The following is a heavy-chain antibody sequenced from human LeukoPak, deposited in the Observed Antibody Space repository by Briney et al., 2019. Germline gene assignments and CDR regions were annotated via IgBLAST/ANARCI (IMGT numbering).Heavy chain of an antibody. J-gene: IGHJ4*02. Sequence: SDTLSLTCAVYGGSFSGYYWSWIRQPPGKGLEWIGEINHSGSTNYNPSLKSRVTISVDTSKDQFSLNLSSVTAAHTAVYYCAYFDWLFDGRQNPSFDYWGQGTMVTVSS. CDR2: INHSGST. CDR1: GGSFSGYY. D-gene: IGHD3-9*01. CDR3: AYFDWLFDGRQNPSFDY. V-gene: IGHV4-34*01.